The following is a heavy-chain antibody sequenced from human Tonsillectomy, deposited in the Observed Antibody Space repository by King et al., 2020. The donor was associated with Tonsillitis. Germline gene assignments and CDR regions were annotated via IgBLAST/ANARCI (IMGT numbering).Heavy chain of an antibody. CDR3: AREGWVQVIAESHWYFDL. V-gene: IGHV4-59*01. Sequence: QLQESGPGLVKPSETLSLTCTVSGGSISSYYWSWIRQPPGKGLEWIGYIYYSGSTNYNPSLKSRVTISVDTSKNQFSLKLSSVTAADTAVYYCAREGWVQVIAESHWYFDLWGRGNLVTVSS. CDR1: GGSISSYY. J-gene: IGHJ2*01. D-gene: IGHD6-13*01. CDR2: IYYSGST.